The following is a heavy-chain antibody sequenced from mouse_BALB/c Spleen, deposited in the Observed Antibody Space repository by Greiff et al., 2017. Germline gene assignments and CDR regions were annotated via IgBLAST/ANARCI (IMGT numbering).Heavy chain of an antibody. J-gene: IGHJ3*01. D-gene: IGHD1-1*01. CDR2: ISDGGSYT. V-gene: IGHV5-4*02. Sequence: EVQLVESGGGLVKPGGSLKLSCAASGFTFSDYYMCWVRQTPEKRLEWVATISDGGSYTYYPDSVKGRFTISRDNAKNNLYLQMSSLKSEDTAMYYCASNYYGRKSSFAYWGQGTLVTVSA. CDR1: GFTFSDYY. CDR3: ASNYYGRKSSFAY.